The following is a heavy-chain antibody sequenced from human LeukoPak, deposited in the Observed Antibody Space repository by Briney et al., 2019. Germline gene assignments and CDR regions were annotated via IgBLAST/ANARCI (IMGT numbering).Heavy chain of an antibody. CDR1: GFTFSTYW. CDR2: INPEGTTA. D-gene: IGHD3-22*01. V-gene: IGHV3-74*01. J-gene: IGHJ4*02. CDR3: AGGSGVYYGSSGYVDY. Sequence: GAQRLSCAASGFTFSTYWMHWVRQAPGKGLVWVSVINPEGTTATYADSVKGRFTISRDNAKNTLYLQMDSLRAEDTAIYYCAGGSGVYYGSSGYVDYWGQGILVTVSS.